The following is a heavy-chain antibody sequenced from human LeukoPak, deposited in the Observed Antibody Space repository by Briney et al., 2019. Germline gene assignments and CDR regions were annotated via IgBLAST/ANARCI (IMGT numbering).Heavy chain of an antibody. V-gene: IGHV1-2*06. Sequence: ASVKVSCKASGYTFTGYYMHWVRQAPGQGLEWMGRINPNSGGTNYAQKFQGRVTMTRDTSISTAYMEPSRLRSDDTAVYYCARGILYYYDSSGYYGVDYWGQGTLVTVSP. J-gene: IGHJ4*02. CDR1: GYTFTGYY. CDR3: ARGILYYYDSSGYYGVDY. D-gene: IGHD3-22*01. CDR2: INPNSGGT.